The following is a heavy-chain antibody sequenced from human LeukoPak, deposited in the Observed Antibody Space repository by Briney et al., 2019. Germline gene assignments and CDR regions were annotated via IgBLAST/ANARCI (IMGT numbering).Heavy chain of an antibody. CDR3: ARERGYNYGYSGYYDH. CDR1: GFSFSSFE. J-gene: IGHJ5*02. V-gene: IGHV3-48*03. Sequence: GGSLRLSCADSGFSFSSFEMNWVRQAPGKGLEWISYISTSGASTYYADSVRGRFTISRDNAKDSLYLRMDTLRVEGSAVYYCARERGYNYGYSGYYDHGGQGILVSVSS. D-gene: IGHD5-18*01. CDR2: ISTSGAST.